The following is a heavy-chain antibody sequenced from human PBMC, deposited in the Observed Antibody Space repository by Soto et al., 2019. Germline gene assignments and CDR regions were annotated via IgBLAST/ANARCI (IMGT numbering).Heavy chain of an antibody. D-gene: IGHD1-26*01. CDR3: AKDISGRGSFYYYYGMDF. CDR2: ISWNGGSI. CDR1: GFTFDDYA. J-gene: IGHJ6*02. Sequence: EMQLVESGGGLVQPGRSLRLSCAASGFTFDDYAMHWVRQAPGKGLEWVSGISWNGGSIGYADSVKARFTISRDNAKNSLYLQMNSLRTEYTASYYSAKDISGRGSFYYYYGMDFWGQGTTVTVSS. V-gene: IGHV3-9*01.